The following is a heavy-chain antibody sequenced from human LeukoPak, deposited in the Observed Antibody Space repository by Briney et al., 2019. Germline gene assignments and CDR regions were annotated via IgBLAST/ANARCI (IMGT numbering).Heavy chain of an antibody. V-gene: IGHV3-23*01. Sequence: GGSLRLSCAASGFMFSSYAMSWVRQAPGQGLEGVSAISGSGSGTYYADSVKGRFTISRDNSNNMLYLQMNSLRVEDTAVYYCTKDFQSSPGNWFDPWGQGTLVTVSS. CDR2: ISGSGSGT. J-gene: IGHJ5*02. CDR1: GFMFSSYA. CDR3: TKDFQSSPGNWFDP.